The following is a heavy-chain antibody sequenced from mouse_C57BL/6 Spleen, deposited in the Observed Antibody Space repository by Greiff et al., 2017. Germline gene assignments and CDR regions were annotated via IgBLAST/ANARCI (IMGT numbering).Heavy chain of an antibody. V-gene: IGHV1-15*01. CDR1: GYTFTDYE. CDR3: TRNEAYYSNCYFDY. J-gene: IGHJ2*01. D-gene: IGHD2-5*01. CDR2: IDPETGGT. Sequence: QVQLQQSGAELVRPGASVTLSCKASGYTFTDYEMHWVKQTPVHGLEWIGAIDPETGGTAYNQKFKGKAILTADKSSSTAYMELRSLTSEDSAVYYCTRNEAYYSNCYFDYWGQGTTLTVSS.